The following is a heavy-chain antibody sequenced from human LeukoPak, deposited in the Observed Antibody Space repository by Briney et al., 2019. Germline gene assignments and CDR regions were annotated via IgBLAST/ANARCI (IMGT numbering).Heavy chain of an antibody. V-gene: IGHV3-7*01. CDR3: ASGRIQLWFPYYFDY. CDR1: GFTFISYW. D-gene: IGHD5-18*01. Sequence: GGSLRLSCAASGFTFISYWMSWVRQAPGKGLEWVANIKQDGSEKYYVDSVKGRFTISRDNAKNSLYLQMNSLRAEDTAVYYCASGRIQLWFPYYFDYWGQGTLVTVSS. J-gene: IGHJ4*02. CDR2: IKQDGSEK.